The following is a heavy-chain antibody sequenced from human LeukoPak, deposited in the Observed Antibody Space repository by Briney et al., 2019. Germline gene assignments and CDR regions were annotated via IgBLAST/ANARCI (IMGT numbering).Heavy chain of an antibody. D-gene: IGHD6-19*01. CDR2: MSPERRIA. V-gene: IGHV1-18*01. Sequence: ASVKVSCKPSGYSFTYYSLGWVRQALGQGLEWMGWMSPERRIAYYAQMFQDRVTMTTDTSTSTAYMELASLRSDDTSVYYCARGGSGWSRDFWGQGNLVTVSS. J-gene: IGHJ4*02. CDR3: ARGGSGWSRDF. CDR1: GYSFTYYS.